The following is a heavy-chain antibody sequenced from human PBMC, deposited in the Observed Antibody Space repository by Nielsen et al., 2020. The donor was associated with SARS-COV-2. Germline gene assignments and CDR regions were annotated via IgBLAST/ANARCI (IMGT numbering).Heavy chain of an antibody. D-gene: IGHD6-6*01. CDR2: ISSSGSTI. Sequence: GGSLRLSCAASGFTFSSYAMSWIRQAPGKGLEWVSYISSSGSTIYYADSVKGRFTISRDNAKNSLYLQMNSLRAEDTAVYYCARDRSIAAPLLGYYYYGMDVWGQGTTVTVSS. J-gene: IGHJ6*02. V-gene: IGHV3-11*01. CDR3: ARDRSIAAPLLGYYYYGMDV. CDR1: GFTFSSYA.